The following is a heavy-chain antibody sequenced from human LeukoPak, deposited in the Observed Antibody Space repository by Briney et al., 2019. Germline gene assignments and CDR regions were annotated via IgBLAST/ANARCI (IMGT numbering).Heavy chain of an antibody. D-gene: IGHD3-10*01. Sequence: PTGGSLRLSCAASGFTFSSYAMSWVRQAPGKGLEWVSAISGSGGSTYYADSVKGRFTISRDNAKNSLYLQMNSLRAEDTALYYCAKGSGFDYWGQGTLVTVSS. V-gene: IGHV3-23*01. CDR3: AKGSGFDY. J-gene: IGHJ4*02. CDR2: ISGSGGST. CDR1: GFTFSSYA.